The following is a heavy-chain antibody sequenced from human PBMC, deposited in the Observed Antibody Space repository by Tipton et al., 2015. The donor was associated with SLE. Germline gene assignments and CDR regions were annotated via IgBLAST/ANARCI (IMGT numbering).Heavy chain of an antibody. D-gene: IGHD5-18*01. CDR2: IYSGGST. CDR1: GGSISSYY. Sequence: LSLTCTVSGGSISSYYWSWIRQPPGKGLEWVSVIYSGGSTYYADSVKGRFTISRDNSKNTLYLQMNSLRAEDTAVYYCARDLYSYGYYYYGMDVWGQGTTVTVSS. V-gene: IGHV3-53*05. CDR3: ARDLYSYGYYYYGMDV. J-gene: IGHJ6*02.